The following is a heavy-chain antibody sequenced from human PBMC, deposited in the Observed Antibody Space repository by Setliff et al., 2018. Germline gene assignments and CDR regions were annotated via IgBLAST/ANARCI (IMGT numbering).Heavy chain of an antibody. CDR2: INQSGST. D-gene: IGHD2-8*01. CDR1: GGSISDYY. Sequence: PSETLSLTCGGYGGSISDYYWSWIRQPPGKGRGWIGEINQSGSTTYNPSLKGRVTISMDTSKNQFSLKLTSVTAADTAVYYCARDRQYCTSLSCLNSYFYYYAMDFWGQGTTVTVSS. CDR3: ARDRQYCTSLSCLNSYFYYYAMDF. J-gene: IGHJ6*02. V-gene: IGHV4-34*01.